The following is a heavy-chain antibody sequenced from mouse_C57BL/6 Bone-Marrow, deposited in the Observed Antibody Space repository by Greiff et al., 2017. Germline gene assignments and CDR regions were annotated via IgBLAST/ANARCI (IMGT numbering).Heavy chain of an antibody. D-gene: IGHD2-2*01. J-gene: IGHJ3*01. Sequence: LQESGAELARPGASVKLSCKASGYTFTSYGISWVKQRTGQGLEWIGEIYPRSGNTYYNEKFKGKATLTADKSSSTAYMELRSLTSEDSAVYFCARAFGYGTWFAYWGQGTLVTVSA. CDR3: ARAFGYGTWFAY. V-gene: IGHV1-81*01. CDR1: GYTFTSYG. CDR2: IYPRSGNT.